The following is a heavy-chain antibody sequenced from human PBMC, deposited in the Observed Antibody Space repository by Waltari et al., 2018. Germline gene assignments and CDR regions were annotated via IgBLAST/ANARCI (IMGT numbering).Heavy chain of an antibody. J-gene: IGHJ4*02. CDR3: ARGPGRKWELLPFDY. CDR1: GSTFTSYG. Sequence: QVQLVQSGAEVKKPGASVQVSCQASGSTFTSYGISCVRQAPGQGLEWMGWISAYNSNTNYAQKLQGRVTMTTETSTSTAYMELRSLRSDDTAVYYCARGPGRKWELLPFDYWGQGTLVTVSS. D-gene: IGHD1-26*01. V-gene: IGHV1-18*04. CDR2: ISAYNSNT.